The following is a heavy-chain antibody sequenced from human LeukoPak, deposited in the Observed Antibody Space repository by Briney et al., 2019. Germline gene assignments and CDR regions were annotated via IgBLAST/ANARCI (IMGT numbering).Heavy chain of an antibody. CDR1: GGTFSSYA. J-gene: IGHJ6*02. CDR3: ARATITMVRDYYYYYGMDV. CDR2: IIPIFGTA. Sequence: ASVKVSCKASGGTFSSYAISWVRQAPGQGLEWMGGIIPIFGTANYAQKFQGRVMITADESTSTAYMELSSLRSEDTAVYYCARATITMVRDYYYYYGMDVWGQGTTVTVSS. V-gene: IGHV1-69*13. D-gene: IGHD3-10*01.